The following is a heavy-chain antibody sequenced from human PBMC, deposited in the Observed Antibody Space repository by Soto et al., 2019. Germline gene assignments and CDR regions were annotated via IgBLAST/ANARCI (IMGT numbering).Heavy chain of an antibody. CDR1: GFTFISYA. V-gene: IGHV3-23*01. CDR2: ISGSGGST. CDR3: AKDIGSVNIVVVPAAIGWFDP. D-gene: IGHD2-2*02. J-gene: IGHJ5*02. Sequence: GGSLRLSCAASGFTFISYAMSWVRQAPGKGLEWVSAISGSGGSTYYADSVKGRFTISRDNSKNTLYLQMNSLRAEDTAVYYCAKDIGSVNIVVVPAAIGWFDPWGQGTLVTVSS.